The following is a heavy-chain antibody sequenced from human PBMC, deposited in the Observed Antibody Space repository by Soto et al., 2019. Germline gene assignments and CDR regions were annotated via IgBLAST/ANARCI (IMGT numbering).Heavy chain of an antibody. D-gene: IGHD3-3*01. V-gene: IGHV3-66*01. CDR3: ARDTLGGAYDFCH. CDR2: ISSDGKT. J-gene: IGHJ4*02. Sequence: EVQLVESGGGLVQPEGSLRLSCEASGFTVSNFFMTWVRQAPGKGLEWVSVISSDGKTYYADSVKDRFTISRDNSKNTLYLETNSLRAGDTAVDHCARDTLGGAYDFCHGGQGTLVTVSS. CDR1: GFTVSNFF.